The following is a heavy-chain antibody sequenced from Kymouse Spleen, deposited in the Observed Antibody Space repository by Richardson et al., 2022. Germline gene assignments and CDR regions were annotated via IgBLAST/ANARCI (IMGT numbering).Heavy chain of an antibody. CDR2: IYYSGST. CDR3: ARYNWNYWFDP. J-gene: IGHJ5*02. Sequence: QVQLQESGPGLVKPSETLSLTCTVSGGSISSYYWSWIRQPPGKGLEWIGYIYYSGSTNYNPSLKSRVTISVDTSKNQFSLKLSSVTAADTAVYYCARYNWNYWFDPWGQGTLVTVSS. V-gene: IGHV4-59*01. CDR1: GGSISSYY. D-gene: IGHD1-7*01.